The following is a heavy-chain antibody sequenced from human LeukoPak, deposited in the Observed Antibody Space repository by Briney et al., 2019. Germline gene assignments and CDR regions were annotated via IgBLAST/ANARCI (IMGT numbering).Heavy chain of an antibody. Sequence: SETLSLTCTVSGGSISSYYWSWIRQPAGKGLERIGRIYTSGSTNYNPSLKSRVTMSVDTSKNQFSLKLSSVTAADTAVYYCARCCYDFWSGYYYFDYWGQGTLVTVSS. D-gene: IGHD3-3*01. CDR2: IYTSGST. CDR3: ARCCYDFWSGYYYFDY. CDR1: GGSISSYY. V-gene: IGHV4-4*07. J-gene: IGHJ4*02.